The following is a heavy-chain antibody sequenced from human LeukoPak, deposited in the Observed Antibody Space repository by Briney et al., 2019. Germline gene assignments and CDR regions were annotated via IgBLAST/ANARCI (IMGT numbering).Heavy chain of an antibody. CDR1: GYTFTSYG. CDR2: ISAYNGNT. J-gene: IGHJ3*01. Sequence: ASVKVSCKASGYTFTSYGISWVRQAPGQGLEWMGWISAYNGNTNYAQKLQGRVTMTTDTSTSTAYMELTSLTSEDTAVYYCATQFDYDRSAYYLRASDLWGQGTKVTVSS. V-gene: IGHV1-18*01. D-gene: IGHD3-22*01. CDR3: ATQFDYDRSAYYLRASDL.